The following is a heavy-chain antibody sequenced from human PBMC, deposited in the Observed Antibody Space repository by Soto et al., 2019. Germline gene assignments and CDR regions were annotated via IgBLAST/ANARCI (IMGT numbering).Heavy chain of an antibody. Sequence: ASVKVSCKASGYTFTSYGISWVRQAPGQGLEGMGWISAYNGNTNYAQKLQGRVTMTTDISTSTAYMELRSLRSDDTAVYYCAREGYCSGGSCYLSTPPDYWGQGTLVTVSS. V-gene: IGHV1-18*01. D-gene: IGHD2-15*01. CDR2: ISAYNGNT. CDR3: AREGYCSGGSCYLSTPPDY. J-gene: IGHJ4*02. CDR1: GYTFTSYG.